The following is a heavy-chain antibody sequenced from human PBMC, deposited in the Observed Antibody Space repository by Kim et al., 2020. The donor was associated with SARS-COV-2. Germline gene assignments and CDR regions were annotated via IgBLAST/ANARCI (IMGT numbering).Heavy chain of an antibody. Sequence: YADSVKHRITISRDNSKSALYLQLNRLGAEDTAVYYCAKDGWLRTYYFDYSGQGTLVTFSS. V-gene: IGHV3-30*02. CDR3: AKDGWLRTYYFDY. D-gene: IGHD5-18*01. J-gene: IGHJ4*02.